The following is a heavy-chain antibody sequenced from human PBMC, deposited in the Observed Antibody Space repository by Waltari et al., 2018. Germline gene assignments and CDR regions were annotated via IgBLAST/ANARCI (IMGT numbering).Heavy chain of an antibody. CDR3: AKDNSAMVEDYYYGMDV. CDR2: ISWNSGSI. Sequence: EVQLVESGGGLVQPGRSLRLSCAASGFTFDDYAMHWVRQAPGKGLEWVSGISWNSGSIGYADSVKGRFTISRDNAKNSLYLQMNSLRAEDTALYYCAKDNSAMVEDYYYGMDVWGQGTTVTVSS. J-gene: IGHJ6*02. D-gene: IGHD5-18*01. V-gene: IGHV3-9*01. CDR1: GFTFDDYA.